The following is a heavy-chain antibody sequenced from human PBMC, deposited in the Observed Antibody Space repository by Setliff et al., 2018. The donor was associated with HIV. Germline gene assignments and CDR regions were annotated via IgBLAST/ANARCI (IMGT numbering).Heavy chain of an antibody. CDR1: GGSFNTRRTK. CDR2: IFYFGSV. V-gene: IGHV4-39*07. Sequence: SLTCRVSGGSFNTRRTKWGWIRQSPGKGLEWIGSIFYFGSVTYNPSLKSRPLISIDTSKTQFSLNLRSVTAADTAVYYCVRELLGSGGTVPEVNFFDSWGQGTQVTVSS. CDR3: VRELLGSGGTVPEVNFFDS. J-gene: IGHJ5*01. D-gene: IGHD1-26*01.